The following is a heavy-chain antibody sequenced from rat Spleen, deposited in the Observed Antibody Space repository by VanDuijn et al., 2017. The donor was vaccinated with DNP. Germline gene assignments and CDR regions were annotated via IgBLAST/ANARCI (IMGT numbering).Heavy chain of an antibody. CDR1: GFTFKNYW. CDR3: ARDERMVNAMDA. V-gene: IGHV5-31*01. Sequence: EVQLVESGGDLVQPGRSLKLSCVASGFTFKNYWMTWIRQVPGKGLEWVASITSSGGSTYYPDSVKGRFTISRDNAKNTLYLQMNSLRSEDTATYYCARDERMVNAMDAWGQGTSVTVSS. D-gene: IGHD1-12*03. J-gene: IGHJ4*01. CDR2: ITSSGGST.